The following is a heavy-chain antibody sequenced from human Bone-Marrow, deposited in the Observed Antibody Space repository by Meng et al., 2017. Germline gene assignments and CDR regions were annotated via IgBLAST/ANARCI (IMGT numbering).Heavy chain of an antibody. CDR1: GYTFTSYS. CDR3: ARESTDYGDYISMEY. CDR2: VNPSGGST. J-gene: IGHJ4*02. D-gene: IGHD4-17*01. Sequence: ASVKVSCKASGYTFTSYSVHWLRQAPGQGLEWMGIVNPSGGSTSYAETFQGRVTLTRDTSTSTVYMELSSLRSEDTAVYYCARESTDYGDYISMEYWGQGTQVTSAS. V-gene: IGHV1-46*01.